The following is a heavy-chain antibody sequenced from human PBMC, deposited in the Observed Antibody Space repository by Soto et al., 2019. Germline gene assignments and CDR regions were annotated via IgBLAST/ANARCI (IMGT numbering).Heavy chain of an antibody. J-gene: IGHJ4*02. Sequence: QVQLVESGGGVGQPGRSLRLSCAASGFTFSSYAMHWVRQAPGKGLEWVAVISYDGSNKYYADSVKGRFTISRDISKNTLYLQMNSLRPEDTAVYYCARAGGLLLDYWGQGTLVTVSS. CDR1: GFTFSSYA. D-gene: IGHD2-15*01. CDR3: ARAGGLLLDY. CDR2: ISYDGSNK. V-gene: IGHV3-30-3*01.